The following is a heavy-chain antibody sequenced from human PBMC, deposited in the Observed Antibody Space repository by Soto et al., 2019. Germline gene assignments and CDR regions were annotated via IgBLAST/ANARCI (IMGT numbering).Heavy chain of an antibody. CDR3: AKEGGYCSSTSCYGRVYY. Sequence: GGSLRLSCAASGFTFSGSAMHWVRQASGKGLEWVGRIGSKANNYATAYAASVKGRFTISRDDSKNTAYLQMNSLRAEDTAVYYCAKEGGYCSSTSCYGRVYYWGQGTLVTVSS. J-gene: IGHJ4*02. CDR1: GFTFSGSA. V-gene: IGHV3-73*01. CDR2: IGSKANNYAT. D-gene: IGHD2-2*03.